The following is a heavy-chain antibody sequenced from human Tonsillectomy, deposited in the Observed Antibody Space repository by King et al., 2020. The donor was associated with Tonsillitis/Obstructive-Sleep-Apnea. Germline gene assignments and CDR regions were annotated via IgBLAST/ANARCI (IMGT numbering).Heavy chain of an antibody. Sequence: QLQESGPGLVKPSETLSLTCTVSGGSISSYYWSWIRQPPGKGLEWIGYIYYSGSTNYNPSLKSRVTISVDTSKNQFFLKLSSVTAADTAVYYCARDLGEGYYGSGSSYWYFDLWGRGTLVTVSS. V-gene: IGHV4-59*01. CDR1: GGSISSYY. J-gene: IGHJ2*01. CDR2: IYYSGST. CDR3: ARDLGEGYYGSGSSYWYFDL. D-gene: IGHD3-10*01.